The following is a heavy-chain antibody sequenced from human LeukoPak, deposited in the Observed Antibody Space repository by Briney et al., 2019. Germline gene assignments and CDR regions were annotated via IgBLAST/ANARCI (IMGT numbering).Heavy chain of an antibody. CDR2: IIPIFGTA. D-gene: IGHD2-21*02. CDR3: AGGAYCGGDCYNTVDY. CDR1: GGTFSSYA. Sequence: ASVKVSCKASGGTFSSYAISWVRQAPGQGLEWMGGIIPIFGTANYAQKFQGRVTITADESTSTAYMELSSLRSEDTAVYYCAGGAYCGGDCYNTVDYWGQGTLVTVSS. V-gene: IGHV1-69*13. J-gene: IGHJ4*02.